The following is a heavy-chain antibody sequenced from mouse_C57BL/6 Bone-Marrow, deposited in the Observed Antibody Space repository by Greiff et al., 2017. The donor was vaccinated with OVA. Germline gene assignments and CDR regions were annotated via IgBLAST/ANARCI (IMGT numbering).Heavy chain of an antibody. CDR2: IDPENGDT. CDR3: TTMAYYYGSSYYAMDY. CDR1: GFNIKDDY. D-gene: IGHD1-1*01. Sequence: VQLKQSGAELVRPGASVKLSCTASGFNIKDDYMHWVKQRPEQGLEWIGWIDPENGDTEYASKFPGKATITADTSSNTAYLQLSSLTSEDTAVYYCTTMAYYYGSSYYAMDYWGQGTSVTVSS. V-gene: IGHV14-4*01. J-gene: IGHJ4*01.